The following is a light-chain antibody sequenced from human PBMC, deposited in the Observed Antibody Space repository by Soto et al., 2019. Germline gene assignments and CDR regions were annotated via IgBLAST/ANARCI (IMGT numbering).Light chain of an antibody. J-gene: IGKJ1*01. CDR2: DAS. Sequence: DIQMTQSPSTLSASVGDRVTITCRASQTISTWLAWYQQKPGKAPNLLVYDASTLQSGVPSRFSGSGSGTKFTLTIASLQPDDFATYYCQQYDTYPGTFGQGTKVDIK. CDR3: QQYDTYPGT. CDR1: QTISTW. V-gene: IGKV1-5*01.